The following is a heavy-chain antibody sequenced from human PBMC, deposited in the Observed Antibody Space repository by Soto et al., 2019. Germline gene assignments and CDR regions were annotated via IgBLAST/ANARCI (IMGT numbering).Heavy chain of an antibody. V-gene: IGHV4-61*01. J-gene: IGHJ5*02. CDR3: GRDYYDSVGIPWVAP. Sequence: PSETLCLTCPVSGGSVSSNSYYWSWFRQPPGKGLEWIGYIYYSGNTNYNPSLKSRVTISVDTSKNQFSLRVNSVTAADTAVYYCGRDYYDSVGIPWVAPWGKGPLVTFSS. CDR1: GGSVSSNSYY. D-gene: IGHD3-22*01. CDR2: IYYSGNT.